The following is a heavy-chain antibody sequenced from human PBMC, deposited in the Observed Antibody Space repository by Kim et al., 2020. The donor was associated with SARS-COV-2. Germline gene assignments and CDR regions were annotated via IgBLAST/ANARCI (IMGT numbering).Heavy chain of an antibody. V-gene: IGHV4-31*03. CDR1: GGSISSGGYY. CDR3: ARARRGIVVDAFDI. J-gene: IGHJ3*02. Sequence: SETLSLTCTVSGGSISSGGYYWSWILQHPGKGLEWIGYIYYSGSTYYNPSLKSRVTISVDTSKNQFSLKLSSVTAADTAVYYCARARRGIVVDAFDIWGQGTMVTVSS. D-gene: IGHD6-19*01. CDR2: IYYSGST.